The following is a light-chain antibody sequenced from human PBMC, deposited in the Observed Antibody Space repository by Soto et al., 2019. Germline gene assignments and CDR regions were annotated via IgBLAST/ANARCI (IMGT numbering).Light chain of an antibody. CDR1: QTISSW. V-gene: IGKV1-5*01. CDR3: QQLYSHPLT. J-gene: IGKJ4*01. Sequence: DIQMTQSPSTLSASVGDRVTITCRASQTISSWLAWYQQKPGKAPKLLIYDASSLEIGVPSRFSGSGYGTDFSLTISNLQPEDFATYYCQQLYSHPLTFGGGTKVDI. CDR2: DAS.